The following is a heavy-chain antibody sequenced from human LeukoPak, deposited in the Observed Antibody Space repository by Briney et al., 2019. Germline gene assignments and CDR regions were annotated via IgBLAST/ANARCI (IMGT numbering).Heavy chain of an antibody. J-gene: IGHJ2*01. Sequence: PSETLSLTCTVCGGSISGYYWSWIRQPPGKGLEWIGYIYYSGNTNYNPSLKSRVTISVDTSKNQFSLKLSSVTAADTAVYYCARHANWGWRYFDLWGRGTLVTVSS. CDR1: GGSISGYY. CDR2: IYYSGNT. V-gene: IGHV4-59*08. D-gene: IGHD7-27*01. CDR3: ARHANWGWRYFDL.